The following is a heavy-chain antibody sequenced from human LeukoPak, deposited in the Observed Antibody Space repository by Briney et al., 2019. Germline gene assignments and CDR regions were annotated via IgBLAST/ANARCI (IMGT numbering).Heavy chain of an antibody. V-gene: IGHV4-39*07. CDR1: GASITSSNYY. Sequence: SETLSLTCTVSGASITSSNYYWLWLRQPPGKGLEWIGSIYYTGITYYNLSLKSRVTISVDTSKYQCSLRLSSVTAADTAVYYCARGTTPPHCSSHYCPPAYYYYYMDVWGKGTTVTVSS. J-gene: IGHJ6*03. CDR2: IYYTGIT. D-gene: IGHD2-2*01. CDR3: ARGTTPPHCSSHYCPPAYYYYYMDV.